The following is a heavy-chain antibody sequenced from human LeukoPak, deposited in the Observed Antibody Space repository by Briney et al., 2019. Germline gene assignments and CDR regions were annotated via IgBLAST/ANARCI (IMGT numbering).Heavy chain of an antibody. J-gene: IGHJ4*02. D-gene: IGHD3-10*01. Sequence: ASVKVSCKASGYTFTSYDINWVRQATGQGLEWMGWMNPNSGNTGYAQKFQGRVTMTRDTSISTAYMELSSLRSEDTAVYYCARVSWFDELPNYWGQGTLVSVSS. CDR1: GYTFTSYD. CDR2: MNPNSGNT. V-gene: IGHV1-8*01. CDR3: ARVSWFDELPNY.